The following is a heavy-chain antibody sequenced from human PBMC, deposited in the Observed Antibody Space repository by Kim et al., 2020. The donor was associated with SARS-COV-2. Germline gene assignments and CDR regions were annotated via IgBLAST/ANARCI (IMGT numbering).Heavy chain of an antibody. J-gene: IGHJ4*02. CDR1: GYTFTSYD. CDR3: ARGIKRSVIVVVVAATLEYYFDY. CDR2: MNPNRGNT. D-gene: IGHD2-15*01. V-gene: IGHV1-8*01. Sequence: ASVKVSCKASGYTFTSYDINWVRQATGQGLEWMGWMNPNRGNTGYAQKFQGRVTMTRNTSIRTAYMELSSLRSEDTAVYYCARGIKRSVIVVVVAATLEYYFDYWGQGTLVTVSS.